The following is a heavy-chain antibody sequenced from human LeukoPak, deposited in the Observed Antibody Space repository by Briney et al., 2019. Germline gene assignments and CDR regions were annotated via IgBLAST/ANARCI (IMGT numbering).Heavy chain of an antibody. V-gene: IGHV1-46*01. D-gene: IGHD3-22*01. J-gene: IGHJ4*02. CDR1: GYTLTELS. Sequence: ASVKVSCKVSGYTLTELSMHWVRQAPGQGLEWMGIINPSGGSTSYAQKFQGRVTMTRDTSTSTVYMEVNSLTSEDTAVYYCARTYYYDSSGYAARYWGQGTLVTVSS. CDR3: ARTYYYDSSGYAARY. CDR2: INPSGGST.